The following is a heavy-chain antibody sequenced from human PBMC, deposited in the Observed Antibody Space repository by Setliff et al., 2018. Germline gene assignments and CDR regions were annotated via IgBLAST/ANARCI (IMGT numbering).Heavy chain of an antibody. CDR1: GFTFSSYW. CDR2: VNDDGSSA. J-gene: IGHJ4*02. Sequence: PGESLKISCAASGFTFSSYWMHWVRQDPGKGLVWVSRVNDDGSSAMYADSVKGRFTISRDNAMDSVHLQMNSLRAEDTAVYYCVRELLTLGVVVGHYLDYWGQGTLVTVSS. V-gene: IGHV3-74*03. D-gene: IGHD2-15*01. CDR3: VRELLTLGVVVGHYLDY.